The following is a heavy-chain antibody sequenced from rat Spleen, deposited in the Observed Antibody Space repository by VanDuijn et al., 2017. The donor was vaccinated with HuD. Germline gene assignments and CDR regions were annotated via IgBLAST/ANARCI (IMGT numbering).Heavy chain of an antibody. CDR1: GITFTNYW. D-gene: IGHD1-11*01. Sequence: EVQLVESGGGLVQPGGSLKLSCVASGITFTNYWMTWIRQAPGKGLEWVASITNTGGSTYYPDAVKGRFTISRDNANSTLYLQMNSLRSEDTATYYCTRGEGIVSGYWGQGVMVTVSS. CDR3: TRGEGIVSGY. J-gene: IGHJ2*01. CDR2: ITNTGGST. V-gene: IGHV5-31*01.